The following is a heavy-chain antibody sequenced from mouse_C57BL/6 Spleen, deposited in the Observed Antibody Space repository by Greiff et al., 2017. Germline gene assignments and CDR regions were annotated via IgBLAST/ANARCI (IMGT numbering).Heavy chain of an antibody. CDR2: IDPSDSYT. Sequence: QVQLKQPGAELVMPGASVKLSCKASGYTFTSYWMHWVKQRPGQGLEWIGEIDPSDSYTNYNQKFKGKSTLTVDKSSSTAYMQLSSLTSEDSAVYYCARVYYYGSSSSMDYWGQGTSVTVSS. J-gene: IGHJ4*01. CDR3: ARVYYYGSSSSMDY. D-gene: IGHD1-1*01. CDR1: GYTFTSYW. V-gene: IGHV1-69*01.